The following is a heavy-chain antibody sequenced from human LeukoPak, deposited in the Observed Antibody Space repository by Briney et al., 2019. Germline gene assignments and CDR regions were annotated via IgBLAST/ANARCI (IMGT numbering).Heavy chain of an antibody. CDR3: AREMNYYFDY. J-gene: IGHJ4*02. CDR1: GFTFSTYS. Sequence: PGGSLRLSCAASGFTFSTYSMNWVRQAPGKGLEWVSVIYSGGSTYYADSVKGRFTISRDNSKNTLYLQMNSLRAEDTAVYYCAREMNYYFDYWGQGTLVIVSS. V-gene: IGHV3-66*01. CDR2: IYSGGST.